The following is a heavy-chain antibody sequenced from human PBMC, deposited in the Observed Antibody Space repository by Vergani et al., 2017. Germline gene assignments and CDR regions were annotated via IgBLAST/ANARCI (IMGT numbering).Heavy chain of an antibody. Sequence: QVQLQESGPGLVKPSETLSLTCTVSGGSIRSYYWIWIRQPPGKGLEWIGYIYYSGSTNYNPSLKSRVTISVDTSKNQFSLKLSSVTAADTAVYYCARDRTSSSWYSNFYYYGMDVWGQGTTVTVSS. CDR3: ARDRTSSSWYSNFYYYGMDV. CDR2: IYYSGST. J-gene: IGHJ6*02. V-gene: IGHV4-59*01. CDR1: GGSIRSYY. D-gene: IGHD6-13*01.